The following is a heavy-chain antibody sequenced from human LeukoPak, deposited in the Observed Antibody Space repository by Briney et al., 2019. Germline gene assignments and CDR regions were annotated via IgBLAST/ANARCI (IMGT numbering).Heavy chain of an antibody. V-gene: IGHV4-34*01. CDR2: INHSGST. CDR1: GGSFSGYY. D-gene: IGHD3-10*01. Sequence: SETLSLTCAVYGGSFSGYYWSWIRQPPGKGLEWIGEINHSGSTNYNPSLKSRVTISVDTSKNQFSLKLSSVTAADTAVYYCARHQLLWFGESNFDYWGQGTLVTVSS. J-gene: IGHJ4*02. CDR3: ARHQLLWFGESNFDY.